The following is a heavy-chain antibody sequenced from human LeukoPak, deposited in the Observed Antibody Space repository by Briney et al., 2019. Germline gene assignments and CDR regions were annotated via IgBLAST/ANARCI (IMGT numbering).Heavy chain of an antibody. CDR3: ARGLDDY. Sequence: PSETLSLTCIVSGGSISSSSYYWGWIRQPPGKGLEWIGTIYYAGSTYYNPSLESRVTISMDTSKNQFSLKLSSMTAADTALYYCARGLDDYWGQETLVTVSS. CDR1: GGSISSSSYY. J-gene: IGHJ4*02. CDR2: IYYAGST. V-gene: IGHV4-39*07.